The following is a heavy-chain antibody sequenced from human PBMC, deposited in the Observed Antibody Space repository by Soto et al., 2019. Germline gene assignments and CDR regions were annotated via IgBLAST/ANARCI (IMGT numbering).Heavy chain of an antibody. CDR2: IYYSGST. CDR3: ARRLYYDSSGFEGGGMDV. CDR1: GGSITSSRYY. V-gene: IGHV4-39*01. J-gene: IGHJ6*02. D-gene: IGHD3-22*01. Sequence: LSLTCTVPGGSITSSRYYWGWIRQPPGKGLEWIGSIYYSGSTYYNPSLKSRVTISVDTSKNQFSLKLSSVTAADTAVYYCARRLYYDSSGFEGGGMDVWGQGTTVTVSS.